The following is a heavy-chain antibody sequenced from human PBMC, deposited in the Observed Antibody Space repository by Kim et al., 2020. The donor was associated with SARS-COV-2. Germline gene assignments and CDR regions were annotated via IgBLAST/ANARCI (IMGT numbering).Heavy chain of an antibody. V-gene: IGHV4-34*01. J-gene: IGHJ6*03. D-gene: IGHD2-15*01. CDR1: GGSFREYY. CDR3: PLGEGYADRWSYGYYSYM. Sequence: SETLSLTCTVHGGSFREYYWTWVRQPPGKRLEWIVEVSHDGNTNYNPSLQGRVTISSDTSNNEFFLKLTSVTAADTPTFYCPLGEGYADRWSYGYYSYM. CDR2: VSHDGNT.